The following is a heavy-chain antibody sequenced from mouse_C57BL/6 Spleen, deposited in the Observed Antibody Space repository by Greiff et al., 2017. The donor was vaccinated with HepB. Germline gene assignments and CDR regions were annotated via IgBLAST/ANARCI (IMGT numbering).Heavy chain of an antibody. CDR2: IDPSDSYT. CDR3: ARSNLSYAMDY. Sequence: QVHVKQSGAELVKPGASVKLSCKASGYTFTSYWMQWVKQRPGQGLEWIGEIDPSDSYTNCNQKFKGKATLTVDTSSSTAYMQLSSLTSEDSAVYYCARSNLSYAMDYWGQGTSVTVSS. J-gene: IGHJ4*01. V-gene: IGHV1-50*01. CDR1: GYTFTSYW.